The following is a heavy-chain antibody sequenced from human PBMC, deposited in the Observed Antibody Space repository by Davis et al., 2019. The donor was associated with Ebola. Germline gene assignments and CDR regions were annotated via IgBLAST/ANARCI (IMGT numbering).Heavy chain of an antibody. CDR2: ISYDGSNK. D-gene: IGHD3-22*01. CDR3: ARDYYDSSGSWYFDL. Sequence: GESLKISCAASGFTFSSYAMHWVRQAPGKGLEWVAVISYDGSNKYYADSVKGRFTISRDNSKNTLYLQMNSLRAEDTAVYYCARDYYDSSGSWYFDLWGRGTLVTVSS. V-gene: IGHV3-30-3*01. CDR1: GFTFSSYA. J-gene: IGHJ2*01.